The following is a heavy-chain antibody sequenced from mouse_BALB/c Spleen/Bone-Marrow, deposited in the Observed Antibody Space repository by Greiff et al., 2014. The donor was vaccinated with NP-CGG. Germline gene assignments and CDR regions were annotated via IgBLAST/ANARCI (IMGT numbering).Heavy chain of an antibody. CDR3: ASYVYGYYFDY. V-gene: IGHV14-3*02. J-gene: IGHJ2*01. D-gene: IGHD2-2*01. CDR1: GFNIKDTY. CDR2: IDPANGNT. Sequence: DVQLQESGAELVKPGASVKLSCTASGFNIKDTYMHWVKQRPEQGLEWIGRIDPANGNTKYDPKFQGKATITADTSSNTVYLQLSSLTSEDTAVYYCASYVYGYYFDYWGQGTTLTVSS.